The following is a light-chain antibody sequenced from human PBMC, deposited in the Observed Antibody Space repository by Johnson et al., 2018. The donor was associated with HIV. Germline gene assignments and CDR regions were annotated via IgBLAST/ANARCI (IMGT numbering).Light chain of an antibody. CDR3: GTWDSSLSAFYV. V-gene: IGLV1-51*01. CDR1: SSNIGNNY. CDR2: DNN. Sequence: QSVLTQPPSVSAAPGQKVTTSCSGSSSNIGNNYVSWYQQLPGTAPKLLIYDNNKRPSGIPDRFSGSKSGTSATLGITGLQTGDEADDYCGTWDSSLSAFYVFGTGTKVTVL. J-gene: IGLJ1*01.